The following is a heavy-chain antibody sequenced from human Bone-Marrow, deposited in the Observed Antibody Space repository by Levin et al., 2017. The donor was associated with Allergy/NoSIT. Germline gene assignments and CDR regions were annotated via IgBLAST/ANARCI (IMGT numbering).Heavy chain of an antibody. Sequence: GGSLRLSCAASGFTFSSYSMNWVRQAPGKGLEWVSYISSSSSTIYYADSVKGRFTISRDNAKNSLYLQMNSLRDEDTAVYYCARAYYDFWSGYYRLAFDIWGQGTMVTVSS. V-gene: IGHV3-48*02. CDR1: GFTFSSYS. CDR2: ISSSSSTI. CDR3: ARAYYDFWSGYYRLAFDI. J-gene: IGHJ3*02. D-gene: IGHD3-3*01.